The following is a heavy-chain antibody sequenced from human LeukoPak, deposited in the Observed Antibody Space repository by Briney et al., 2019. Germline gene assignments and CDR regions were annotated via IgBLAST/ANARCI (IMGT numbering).Heavy chain of an antibody. J-gene: IGHJ6*03. CDR2: IGTASDT. CDR1: GFTFSSFD. D-gene: IGHD1-1*01. Sequence: GGSLRLSCAASGFTFSSFDMHWVRQPTGQGLEWVSTIGTASDTYYPGSVEGRFTLSRDNAKNSLYLQMNSLTAGDTAVYYCARGPPRGKYYYMDVWDKGTTVTVSS. CDR3: ARGPPRGKYYYMDV. V-gene: IGHV3-13*01.